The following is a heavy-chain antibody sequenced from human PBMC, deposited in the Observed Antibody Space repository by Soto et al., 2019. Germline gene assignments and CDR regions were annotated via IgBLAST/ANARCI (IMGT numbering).Heavy chain of an antibody. CDR2: INAGNGDI. CDR1: GYTLSNYA. J-gene: IGHJ5*02. CDR3: TRVVAVAGTHYFDP. D-gene: IGHD6-19*01. V-gene: IGHV1-3*01. Sequence: ASVKVSCKASGYTLSNYAIHWVRQAPGQSLEWMGWINAGNGDIKYSPRFQGRFTISRDNAKNSLYLHMNSLRAEDTAVYYCTRVVAVAGTHYFDPWGQGTLVTVSS.